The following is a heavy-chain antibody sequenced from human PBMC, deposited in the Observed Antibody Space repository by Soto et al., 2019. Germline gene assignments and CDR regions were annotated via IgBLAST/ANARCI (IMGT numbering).Heavy chain of an antibody. D-gene: IGHD6-6*01. CDR2: LSTSGNT. J-gene: IGHJ4*02. CDR1: GVSISNYY. CDR3: RRDFDD. V-gene: IGHV4-4*07. Sequence: SEXLSLTCHFSGVSISNYYWSWIRQPAGKGLEWIGRLSTSGNTNYNPSLKSRVTMSLDTSKNQFSLMLNSVTAADTAVYYCRRDFDDWGQGTLVTVSS.